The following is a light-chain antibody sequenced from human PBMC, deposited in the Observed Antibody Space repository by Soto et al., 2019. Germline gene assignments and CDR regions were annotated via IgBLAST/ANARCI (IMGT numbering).Light chain of an antibody. CDR1: QSINIY. Sequence: IQMTQSPSSLSASVGDSVTVTCRASQSINIYLNWYQQKPGKAPTLLIYGASSLQSGVPSRFTGGGFRTDFTLTISSLQPEDFATYYCQQSYRSPYTVGQGTKLEIK. CDR3: QQSYRSPYT. CDR2: GAS. V-gene: IGKV1-39*01. J-gene: IGKJ2*01.